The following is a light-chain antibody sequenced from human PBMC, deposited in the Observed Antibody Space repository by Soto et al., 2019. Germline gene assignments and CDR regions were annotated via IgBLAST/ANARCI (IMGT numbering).Light chain of an antibody. CDR2: CAS. Sequence: EIVLTQTPGTLSLSPGERATLSCRASQTISNSFLVWYQQRAGQSPRFLMYCASNRARGVPDRFIGRGAGTDFTLTISRTEPEDVAIYYCQYLGDSPPYTFGQGTKLDFK. V-gene: IGKV3-20*01. J-gene: IGKJ2*01. CDR3: QYLGDSPPYT. CDR1: QTISNSF.